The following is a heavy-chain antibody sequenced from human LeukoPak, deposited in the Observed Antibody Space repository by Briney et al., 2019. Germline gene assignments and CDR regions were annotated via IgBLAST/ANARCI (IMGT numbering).Heavy chain of an antibody. D-gene: IGHD3-10*01. CDR2: IYPRDSDT. V-gene: IGHV5-51*01. J-gene: IGHJ4*02. CDR3: VRRYGAGTVSFDN. CDR1: GYSFTGFW. Sequence: GDSLKISCKGSGYSFTGFWIGWVRQMPGKGLEWMGIIYPRDSDTRYSPSFQGQVTMSVDKSISTAYLQWSSLKASDTAMYYCVRRYGAGTVSFDNWGQGTLVTVSS.